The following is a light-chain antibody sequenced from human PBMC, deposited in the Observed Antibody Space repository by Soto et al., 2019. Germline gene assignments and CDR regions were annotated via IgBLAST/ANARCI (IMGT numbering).Light chain of an antibody. Sequence: IVLTQSPGTLSLSPGERATLSCRASQSVSSSYLAWYQQKPGQAPRLLIFGASSRATGTPDRFSGSGSGTEFTLTICSLQSEDFAVYYCQQYNNWPASITFGQGTRLEIK. CDR1: QSVSSSY. CDR2: GAS. V-gene: IGKV3-20*01. CDR3: QQYNNWPASIT. J-gene: IGKJ5*01.